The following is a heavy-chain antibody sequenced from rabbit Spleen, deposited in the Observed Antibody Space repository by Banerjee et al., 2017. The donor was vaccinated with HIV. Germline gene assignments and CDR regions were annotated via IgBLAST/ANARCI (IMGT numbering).Heavy chain of an antibody. Sequence: QSLEESGGGLVVPGGTLTLTCTVSGFSFSSNWICWVRQAPGKGLEWITCIDTNDGDTDYANWPKGRFTISKTSSTTVTLQMTSLTAADTATYFCARNYVNAFDPWGQGTLVTVS. D-gene: IGHD1-1*01. CDR2: IDTNDGDT. V-gene: IGHV1S40*01. CDR3: ARNYVNAFDP. J-gene: IGHJ2*01. CDR1: GFSFSSNW.